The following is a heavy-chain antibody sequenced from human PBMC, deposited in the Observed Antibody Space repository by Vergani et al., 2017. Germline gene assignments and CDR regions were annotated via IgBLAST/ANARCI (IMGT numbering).Heavy chain of an antibody. CDR2: THYRSKWYN. Sequence: QVQLQQSGPGLVKPSQTLSLTCAISGDSVSSNSAAWNWIRQSPSRGLEWLGRTHYRSKWYNDYAVSVKSRITINPDTSKNQFSLQLNSVTPEDTAVYYCARDRWPGGSYHYALFFDYWGQGTLVTVSS. V-gene: IGHV6-1*01. CDR3: ARDRWPGGSYHYALFFDY. J-gene: IGHJ4*02. D-gene: IGHD1-26*01. CDR1: GDSVSSNSAA.